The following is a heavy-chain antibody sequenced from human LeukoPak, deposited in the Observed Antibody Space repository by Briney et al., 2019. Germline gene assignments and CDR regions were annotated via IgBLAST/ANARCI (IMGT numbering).Heavy chain of an antibody. CDR3: ARGHRRIFGVVHAFDI. CDR2: INHSGST. Sequence: SETLSLTCAVYGGSFSGYYRSWIRQPPGKGLEWIGEINHSGSTNYNPSLKSRVTISVDTSKNQFSLKLSSVTAADTAVYYCARGHRRIFGVVHAFDIWGQGTMVTVSS. CDR1: GGSFSGYY. D-gene: IGHD3-3*01. J-gene: IGHJ3*02. V-gene: IGHV4-34*01.